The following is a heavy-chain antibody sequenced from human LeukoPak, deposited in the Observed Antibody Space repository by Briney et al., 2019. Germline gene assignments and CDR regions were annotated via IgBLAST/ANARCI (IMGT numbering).Heavy chain of an antibody. CDR1: GYTLSDYG. D-gene: IGHD2-8*01. CDR3: ARDCSNGVCFPRDY. Sequence: ASVTVSCKASGYTLSDYGISWVRQAPGQGLEWVGWITTYNGNRKYAEKFQGRVTMTTDTSTSTYYMEMRSLRSDDTAIYYCARDCSNGVCFPRDYWGQGTQITVST. V-gene: IGHV1-18*01. CDR2: ITTYNGNR. J-gene: IGHJ4*02.